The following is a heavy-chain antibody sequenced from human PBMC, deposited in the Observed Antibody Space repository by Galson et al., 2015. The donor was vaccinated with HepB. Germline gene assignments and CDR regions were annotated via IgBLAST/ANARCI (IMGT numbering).Heavy chain of an antibody. Sequence: SLRLSCAASGFTFSNAWMSWVRQAPGKGLEWVGRIKSKTDGGTTDYAAPVKGRFTISRDDSKNTLYLQMNSLKTEDTAVYYCTTGYYYDSSGYYYDYFDYWGQGTLVTVSS. V-gene: IGHV3-15*01. CDR1: GFTFSNAW. J-gene: IGHJ4*02. CDR2: IKSKTDGGTT. CDR3: TTGYYYDSSGYYYDYFDY. D-gene: IGHD3-22*01.